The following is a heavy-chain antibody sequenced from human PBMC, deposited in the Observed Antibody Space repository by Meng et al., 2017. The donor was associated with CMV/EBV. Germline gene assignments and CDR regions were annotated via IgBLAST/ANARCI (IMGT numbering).Heavy chain of an antibody. D-gene: IGHD3-16*01. CDR2: IGTAGDT. CDR1: GFTFRSYD. V-gene: IGHV3-13*03. Sequence: GESLKISCAACGFTFRSYDMHWVRQATGKGLEWVSAIGTAGDTNYPGSVKGQFTISRDNAKSTMYLQMNSLRAGGTAVYYCARRGYGGAFDFWGQGTMVTVSS. CDR3: ARRGYGGAFDF. J-gene: IGHJ3*01.